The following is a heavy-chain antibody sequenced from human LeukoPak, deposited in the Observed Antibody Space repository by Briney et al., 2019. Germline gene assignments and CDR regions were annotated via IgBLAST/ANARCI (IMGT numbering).Heavy chain of an antibody. CDR2: ISSSSSTI. CDR3: ARDPTVSLLVVITYFDY. J-gene: IGHJ4*02. D-gene: IGHD3-22*01. V-gene: IGHV3-48*04. Sequence: GGSLRLSCAASGFTFSSYSMNWVRQAPGKGLEWVSYISSSSSTIYYADSVKGRFTISRDNAKNSLYLQMNSLRAEDTAVYYCARDPTVSLLVVITYFDYWGQGTLVTVSS. CDR1: GFTFSSYS.